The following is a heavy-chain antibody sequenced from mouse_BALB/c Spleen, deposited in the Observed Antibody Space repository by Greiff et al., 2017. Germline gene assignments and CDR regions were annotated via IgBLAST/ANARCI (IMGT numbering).Heavy chain of an antibody. D-gene: IGHD2-4*01. J-gene: IGHJ3*01. Sequence: EVLLVESGGGLVKPGGSLKLSCAASGFTFSSYAMSWVRQTPVKRLEWVASISSGGSTYYPDSVKGRFTISRDNARNIMYLLMSSLRAEDTAMYYCARGRATRITSWFAYWGQGTLVTVSA. CDR3: ARGRATRITSWFAY. CDR2: ISSGGST. CDR1: GFTFSSYA. V-gene: IGHV5-6-5*01.